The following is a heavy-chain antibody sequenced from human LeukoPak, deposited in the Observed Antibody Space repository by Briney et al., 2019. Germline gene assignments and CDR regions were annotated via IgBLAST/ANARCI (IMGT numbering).Heavy chain of an antibody. Sequence: SVKVSCKASGGTFSSYAISWVRQAPGQGLEWMGGIIPIFGTANYAQKFQGRVTITADESTSTAYMELSSLRSEDTAVYYCASSGYYDFWSGSPIHNWFDPWGQGTLVTVSS. D-gene: IGHD3-3*01. V-gene: IGHV1-69*13. CDR2: IIPIFGTA. J-gene: IGHJ5*02. CDR1: GGTFSSYA. CDR3: ASSGYYDFWSGSPIHNWFDP.